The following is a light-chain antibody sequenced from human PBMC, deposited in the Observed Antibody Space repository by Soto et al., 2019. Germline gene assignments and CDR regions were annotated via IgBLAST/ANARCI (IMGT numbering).Light chain of an antibody. CDR2: DVN. Sequence: PGQSVTISCTGSSSDVGAYNYVSWYQHNTGKAPKLLIYDVNKRPSGVPDRFSGSKFGNTASLTISGLQADDEATFYCCSYAGSYDYVFGTGTKVTVL. CDR3: CSYAGSYDYV. V-gene: IGLV2-11*01. J-gene: IGLJ1*01. CDR1: SSDVGAYNY.